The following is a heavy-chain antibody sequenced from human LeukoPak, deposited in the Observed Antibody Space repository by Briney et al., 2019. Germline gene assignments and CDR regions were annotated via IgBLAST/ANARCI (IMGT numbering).Heavy chain of an antibody. J-gene: IGHJ4*02. D-gene: IGHD2-21*02. V-gene: IGHV1-69*13. Sequence: SVKVSCKASGGTFSSYAISWVRQAPGQGLEWMGGIIPIFGTANYAQKFQGRVTITADESTSTAYMELSSLRSEDTAVYYCARDLPNGDIVVVTDYFDYWGQGTLVTVSS. CDR1: GGTFSSYA. CDR3: ARDLPNGDIVVVTDYFDY. CDR2: IIPIFGTA.